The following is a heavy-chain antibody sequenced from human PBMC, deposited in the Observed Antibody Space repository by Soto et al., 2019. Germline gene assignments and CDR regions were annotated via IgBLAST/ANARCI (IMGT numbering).Heavy chain of an antibody. CDR3: ARGFPRITIFGVVIPPPPSFDY. V-gene: IGHV4-34*01. D-gene: IGHD3-3*01. CDR2: INHSGST. Sequence: SETLSLTCAVYGGCFSGYYWSWIRQPPGKGLERIGEINHSGSTNYNPSLKSRVTISVDTSKNQFSLKLSSVTAADTAVYYCARGFPRITIFGVVIPPPPSFDYWGQGTLVTVSS. CDR1: GGCFSGYY. J-gene: IGHJ4*02.